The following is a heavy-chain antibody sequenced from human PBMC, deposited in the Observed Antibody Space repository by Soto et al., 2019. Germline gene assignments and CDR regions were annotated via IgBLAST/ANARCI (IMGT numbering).Heavy chain of an antibody. Sequence: QVQLVESGGGVVQPGRSLRLSCAASGFTFSSYGMHWVRQAPGKGLEWVAVISYDGSNKYYADSVKGRFTISRDNSKNTLYLQMNSLRAEDTAVYHCAKGDIWALGYWGQGTLVTVSS. CDR3: AKGDIWALGY. CDR1: GFTFSSYG. CDR2: ISYDGSNK. D-gene: IGHD3-9*01. V-gene: IGHV3-30*18. J-gene: IGHJ4*02.